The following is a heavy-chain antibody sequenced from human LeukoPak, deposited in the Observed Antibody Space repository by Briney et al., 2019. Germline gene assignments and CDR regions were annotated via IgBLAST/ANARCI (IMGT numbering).Heavy chain of an antibody. CDR1: GFTFSSYA. CDR3: AKDGATGTWVYYYYGMDV. V-gene: IGHV3-23*01. J-gene: IGHJ6*04. CDR2: ISGSGGST. D-gene: IGHD1-1*01. Sequence: GGSLRLSCAASGFTFSSYAMSWVRQAPGKGLEWVSAISGSGGSTYYADSVKGRFTISRDNSKNTLYLQMNSLRAEDTAVYYCAKDGATGTWVYYYYGMDVWGKGTTVAVSS.